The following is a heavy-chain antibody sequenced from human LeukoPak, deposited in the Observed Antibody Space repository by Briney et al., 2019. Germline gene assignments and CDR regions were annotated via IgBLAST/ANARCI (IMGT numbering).Heavy chain of an antibody. J-gene: IGHJ3*02. CDR1: GYTFASYY. CDR2: INPSGDST. Sequence: ASVKVSCKASGYTFASYYMHWVRQAPGQGLEWMGIINPSGDSTSYAQKFQGRVTMTRDTSTSTVYMELSSLRSEDTAVYYCARFWTGRAFDIWGQGTMVTVSS. CDR3: ARFWTGRAFDI. D-gene: IGHD3/OR15-3a*01. V-gene: IGHV1-46*01.